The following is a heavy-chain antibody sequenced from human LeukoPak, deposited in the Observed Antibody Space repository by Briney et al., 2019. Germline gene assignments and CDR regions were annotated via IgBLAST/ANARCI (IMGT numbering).Heavy chain of an antibody. V-gene: IGHV3-53*01. Sequence: GGSLRLSCAASGFTFSSYAMNWVRQAPGKGLEWVSVIYSGGSTYYADSVKGRFTISRDNSKNTLYLQMNSLRAEDTAVYYCATVGLTRSYYFDYWGQGTLVTVSS. CDR1: GFTFSSYA. D-gene: IGHD3-9*01. CDR3: ATVGLTRSYYFDY. CDR2: IYSGGST. J-gene: IGHJ4*02.